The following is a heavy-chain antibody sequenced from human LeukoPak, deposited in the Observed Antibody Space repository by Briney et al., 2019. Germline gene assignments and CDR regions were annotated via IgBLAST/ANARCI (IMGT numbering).Heavy chain of an antibody. D-gene: IGHD3-22*01. Sequence: ASVRVSCKVSGSALSKISIDWVRQAPGKGLEWMGTVGHEDGTTIHAQKFQGRFNMTVDTATDTAYMEMSSLMSEDTAMYYCATGAIVFDFWGQRTLVTASS. CDR1: GSALSKIS. CDR2: VGHEDGTT. CDR3: ATGAIVFDF. V-gene: IGHV1-24*01. J-gene: IGHJ4*02.